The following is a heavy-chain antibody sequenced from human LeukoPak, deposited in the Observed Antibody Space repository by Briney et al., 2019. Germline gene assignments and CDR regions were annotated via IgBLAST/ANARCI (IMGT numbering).Heavy chain of an antibody. CDR2: IIPIFGTA. V-gene: IGHV1-69*01. D-gene: IGHD1-7*01. CDR3: ASVGITGTTKHAFDI. J-gene: IGHJ3*02. Sequence: GASVKVSCKASGGTFSSYAISWVRQAPGQGLEWMGGIIPIFGTANYAQKFQGRVTITADESTSTAYMELSSLRSEDTAVYYCASVGITGTTKHAFDIWGQGTMVTVSS. CDR1: GGTFSSYA.